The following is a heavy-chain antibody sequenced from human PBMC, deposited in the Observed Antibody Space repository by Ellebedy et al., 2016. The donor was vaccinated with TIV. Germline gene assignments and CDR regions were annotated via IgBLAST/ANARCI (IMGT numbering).Heavy chain of an antibody. CDR3: AKDWGFGATDY. CDR2: IKQDGSEK. J-gene: IGHJ4*02. D-gene: IGHD1-26*01. Sequence: GESLKISCAASGFTFSNYWMSWVRQAPGKGLEWVANIKQDGSEKYYVDSVKGRFTISRDNAKNSLYLQMNSLRAEDTAVYYCAKDWGFGATDYWGQGTLVTVSS. V-gene: IGHV3-7*03. CDR1: GFTFSNYW.